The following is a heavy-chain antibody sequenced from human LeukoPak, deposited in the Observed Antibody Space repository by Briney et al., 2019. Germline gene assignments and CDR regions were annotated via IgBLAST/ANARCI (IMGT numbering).Heavy chain of an antibody. J-gene: IGHJ5*02. CDR3: ARFFSSGWYNWFDP. D-gene: IGHD6-19*01. V-gene: IGHV4-34*01. Sequence: SETLSLTCAVYGGSFRGNYWSWIRQPPGKGLEWIGEINHSGSTNYNPSLKSRVTMSVDTSKNQFSLKLSSVTAADTAVYYCARFFSSGWYNWFDPWGQGTLVTVSS. CDR2: INHSGST. CDR1: GGSFRGNY.